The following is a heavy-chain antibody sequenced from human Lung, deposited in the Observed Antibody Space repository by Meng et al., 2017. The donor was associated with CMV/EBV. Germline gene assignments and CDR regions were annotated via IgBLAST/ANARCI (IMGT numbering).Heavy chain of an antibody. Sequence: ASGGPFRRSALRWVPQAPGQGLQWIGGTVPIFGTTKDAQRFRGRITITTDESTSTAYLELSSLSSEDTAIYYCTRDLRGYNYGFDSWGQGTLVTVSS. CDR1: GGPFRRSA. J-gene: IGHJ4*02. V-gene: IGHV1-69*05. CDR3: TRDLRGYNYGFDS. CDR2: TVPIFGTT. D-gene: IGHD5-18*01.